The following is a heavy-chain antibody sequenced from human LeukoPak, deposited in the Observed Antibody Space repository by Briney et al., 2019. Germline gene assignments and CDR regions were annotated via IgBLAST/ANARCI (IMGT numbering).Heavy chain of an antibody. V-gene: IGHV3-48*01. CDR2: ISSSTGAI. Sequence: GGSLRLSCAASGFIFSDYSMNWVRQAPGKGLEWVSYISSSTGAINYADSVKGRFTISRDNAKNSLYLQMNSLRAEDTAVYYCARIQNEGIDFWGQGTLVTVSS. CDR1: GFIFSDYS. D-gene: IGHD1-1*01. CDR3: ARIQNEGIDF. J-gene: IGHJ4*02.